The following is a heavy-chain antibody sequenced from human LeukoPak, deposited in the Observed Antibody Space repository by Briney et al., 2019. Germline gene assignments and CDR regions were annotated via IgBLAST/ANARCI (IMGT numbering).Heavy chain of an antibody. CDR1: GGSISSSNW. Sequence: SETLSLTCAVSGGSISSSNWWSWVRQPPGKGLEWIGEIYHSGSTNYNPSLKSRVTISVDKSKNQFSLKLSSVTAADTAVYYCARGVRFGELSSFYWFDPWGQGTLVTVSS. J-gene: IGHJ5*02. D-gene: IGHD3-10*01. V-gene: IGHV4-4*02. CDR2: IYHSGST. CDR3: ARGVRFGELSSFYWFDP.